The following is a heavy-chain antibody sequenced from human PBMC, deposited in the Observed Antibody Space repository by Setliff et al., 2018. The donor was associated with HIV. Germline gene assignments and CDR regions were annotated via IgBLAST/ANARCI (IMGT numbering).Heavy chain of an antibody. Sequence: GESLKISCKGSGYVFANYWIGWVRQMPGTGLEWMGIIYPSDSKTIYGPSFQGQVTISVDTSTTTAYLQWSSLKALDTAMYYCARHRIVKAYYYYMDVWGKGTTVTVSS. D-gene: IGHD3-16*02. CDR3: ARHRIVKAYYYYMDV. CDR1: GYVFANYW. J-gene: IGHJ6*03. CDR2: IYPSDSKT. V-gene: IGHV5-51*01.